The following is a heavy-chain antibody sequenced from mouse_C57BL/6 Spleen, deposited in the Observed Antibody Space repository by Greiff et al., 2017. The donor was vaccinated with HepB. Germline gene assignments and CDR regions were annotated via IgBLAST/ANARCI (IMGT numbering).Heavy chain of an antibody. D-gene: IGHD2-4*01. CDR3: ARLLRQGYYAMDY. CDR2: ISSGSSTI. CDR1: GFTFSDYG. V-gene: IGHV5-17*01. Sequence: EVQVVESGGGLVKPGGSLKLSCAASGFTFSDYGMHWVRQAPEKGLEWVAYISSGSSTIYYADTVKGRFTISRDNAKNTLFLQMTSLRSEDTAMYYCARLLRQGYYAMDYWGQGTSVTVSS. J-gene: IGHJ4*01.